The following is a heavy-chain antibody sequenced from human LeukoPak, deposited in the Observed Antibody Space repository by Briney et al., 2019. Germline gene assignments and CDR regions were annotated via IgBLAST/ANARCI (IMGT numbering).Heavy chain of an antibody. Sequence: SETLSLTCTVSGGSISSSSYYWGWIRQPPGKGLEWIGSIYYSGSTYYNPSLKSRATISVDTSKNQFSLKLSSVTAADTAVYYCARREYYYDSSGYGTFDYWGQGTLVTVSS. CDR3: ARREYYYDSSGYGTFDY. V-gene: IGHV4-39*01. J-gene: IGHJ4*02. CDR2: IYYSGST. CDR1: GGSISSSSYY. D-gene: IGHD3-22*01.